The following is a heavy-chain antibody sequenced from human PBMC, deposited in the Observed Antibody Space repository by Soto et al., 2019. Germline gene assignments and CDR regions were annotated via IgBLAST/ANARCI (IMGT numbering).Heavy chain of an antibody. CDR2: IYYSGST. D-gene: IGHD6-13*01. CDR3: ARVWQQLYPNHYYYYMDV. J-gene: IGHJ6*03. CDR1: GGSISSGGYY. Sequence: QVQLQESGPGLVTPSQTLSLTCTVSGGSISSGGYYWSWIRQHPGTGLEWIGYIYYSGSTYYNPSLKSRVTISVDTSKNQFSLKLSSVTAADTAVYYCARVWQQLYPNHYYYYMDVRGKGTTVTVSS. V-gene: IGHV4-31*03.